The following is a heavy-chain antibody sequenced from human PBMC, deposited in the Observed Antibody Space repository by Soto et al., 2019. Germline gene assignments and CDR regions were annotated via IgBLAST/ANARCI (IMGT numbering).Heavy chain of an antibody. Sequence: SVKVSCKASGGTFSSYAISWVRQAPGQGLEWMGGIIPIFGTANYAQKFQGRVTITADESTSTAYMELSSLRSEDTAVYYCARVPGGYSYGYLDYWGQGTLVTVSS. J-gene: IGHJ4*02. CDR2: IIPIFGTA. CDR1: GGTFSSYA. V-gene: IGHV1-69*13. D-gene: IGHD5-18*01. CDR3: ARVPGGYSYGYLDY.